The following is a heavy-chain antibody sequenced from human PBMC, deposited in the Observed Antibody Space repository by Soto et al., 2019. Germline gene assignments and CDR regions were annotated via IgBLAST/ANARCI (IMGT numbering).Heavy chain of an antibody. V-gene: IGHV1-3*01. CDR1: GYTFTSYA. J-gene: IGHJ5*02. CDR3: ARIYEYCVARTCDWLDP. D-gene: IGHD2-21*01. CDR2: INAGNGNT. Sequence: ASVKVSCKASGYTFTSYAMHWVRQAPGQRLEWMGWINAGNGNTKYSQKFQGRLTISKDTSKSQVVLTMTNMDPADTATYYCARIYEYCVARTCDWLDPWGQGALVTVSS.